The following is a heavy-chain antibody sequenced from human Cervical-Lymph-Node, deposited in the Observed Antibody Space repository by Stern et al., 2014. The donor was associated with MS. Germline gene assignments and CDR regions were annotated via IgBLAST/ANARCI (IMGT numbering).Heavy chain of an antibody. V-gene: IGHV3-21*04. CDR2: ISGSGSYI. CDR3: ARAGTVMTAFEL. D-gene: IGHD1/OR15-1a*01. CDR1: GFTFSSYA. J-gene: IGHJ3*01. Sequence: VQLVESGGGLVRPGGSLRLSCAASGFTFSSYAMNWVRQAPGKGLEWLSSISGSGSYIHYAESMKGRCTASRDNTKNSFFLQLNSLRAEDTAVYYCARAGTVMTAFELWGQGTMVTVS.